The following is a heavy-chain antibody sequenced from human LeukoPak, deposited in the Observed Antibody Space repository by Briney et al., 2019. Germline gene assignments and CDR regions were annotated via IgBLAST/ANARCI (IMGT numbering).Heavy chain of an antibody. D-gene: IGHD3-3*01. V-gene: IGHV3-23*01. CDR3: AKYLIQNYDFWSGYLDY. CDR2: ISGSGGST. J-gene: IGHJ4*02. CDR1: GFTFSSYW. Sequence: GGSLRLSCAASGFTFSSYWMSWVRQAPGKGLESVSSISGSGGSTSYADSVKGRFTISRDNSKNTMYLQMNSLRAEDTAIYYCAKYLIQNYDFWSGYLDYWGQGTLVTVSS.